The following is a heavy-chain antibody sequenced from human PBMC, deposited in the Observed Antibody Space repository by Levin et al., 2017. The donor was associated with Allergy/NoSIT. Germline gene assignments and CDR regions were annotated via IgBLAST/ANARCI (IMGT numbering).Heavy chain of an antibody. J-gene: IGHJ4*02. CDR1: GYTFTSYA. V-gene: IGHV7-4-1*02. Sequence: GESLKISCKASGYTFTSYAMNWVRQAPGQGLEWMGWINTNTGNPTYAQGFTGRFVFSLDTSVSTAYLQISSLKAEDTAVYYCARVDCSSTSCYYFDYWGQGTLVTVSS. D-gene: IGHD2-2*01. CDR3: ARVDCSSTSCYYFDY. CDR2: INTNTGNP.